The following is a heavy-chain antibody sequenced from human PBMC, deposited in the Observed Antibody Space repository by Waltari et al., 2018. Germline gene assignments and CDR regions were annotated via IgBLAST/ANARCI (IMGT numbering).Heavy chain of an antibody. J-gene: IGHJ5*02. Sequence: QVQLVQSGAEVKKPGSSVKVSCKASGGTFSSYAISWVRQAPGQGLEWMGGSIPFFGTANYAQKFPGSVTSAADESTSTAYMGLSSLRSEDTAVYYCARGYCSSTSCDWFDPWGQGTLVTVSS. CDR1: GGTFSSYA. CDR2: SIPFFGTA. CDR3: ARGYCSSTSCDWFDP. V-gene: IGHV1-69*12. D-gene: IGHD2-2*01.